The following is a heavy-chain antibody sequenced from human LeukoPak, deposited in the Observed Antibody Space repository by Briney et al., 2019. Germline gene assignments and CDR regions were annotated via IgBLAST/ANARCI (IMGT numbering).Heavy chain of an antibody. CDR1: GYTFTSYG. CDR2: IIPIFGTA. V-gene: IGHV1-69*06. J-gene: IGHJ3*02. CDR3: ARVMDSSSWYNAFDI. D-gene: IGHD6-13*01. Sequence: SVKVSCKASGYTFTSYGISWVRQAPGQGLEWMGGIIPIFGTANYAQKFQGRVTITADKSTSTAYMELSSLRSEDTAVYYCARVMDSSSWYNAFDIWGQGTMVTVSS.